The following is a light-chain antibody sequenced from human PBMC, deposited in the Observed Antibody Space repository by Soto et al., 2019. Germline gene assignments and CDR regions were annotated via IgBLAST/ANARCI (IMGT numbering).Light chain of an antibody. CDR3: QYYDSFRT. CDR1: QSVDSTY. V-gene: IGKV3-20*01. CDR2: GAS. Sequence: EIMLTQSPGTLSLYPGERATLSCRASQSVDSTYLTWYQQKPGQAPRLLIYGASGRATGIPDRFSGSGSGTDFTLTISRLEPEDFAVYFCQYYDSFRTFGQGTKVDIK. J-gene: IGKJ1*01.